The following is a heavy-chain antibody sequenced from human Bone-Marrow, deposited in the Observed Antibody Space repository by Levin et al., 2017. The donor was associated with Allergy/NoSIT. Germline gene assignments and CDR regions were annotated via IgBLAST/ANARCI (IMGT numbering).Heavy chain of an antibody. CDR2: ISSSGGAT. D-gene: IGHD4-17*01. Sequence: PGGSLRLSCVGSGFTSDSSAMTWVRQAPGKGLEWVSLISSSGGATYYSDGVKGRFTISRDNSKGTVSLEMNSLRVDDTAVYYCAKGGFNGDPYCLGNWGPGTLVTVSS. CDR3: AKGGFNGDPYCLGN. J-gene: IGHJ4*02. V-gene: IGHV3-23*01. CDR1: GFTSDSSA.